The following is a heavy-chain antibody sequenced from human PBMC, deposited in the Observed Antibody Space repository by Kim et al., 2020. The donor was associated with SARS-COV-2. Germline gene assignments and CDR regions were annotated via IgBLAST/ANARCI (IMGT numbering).Heavy chain of an antibody. D-gene: IGHD2-2*01. CDR3: ARGRDLRVVPAAGWFDP. V-gene: IGHV1-3*01. CDR2: INVANGNT. CDR1: GYTFTNYP. Sequence: ASVKVSCKASGYTFTNYPMHWVRQAPGQRLEWMGWINVANGNTKYSQRFQGRVTITRDTSASRAYMELSSLRFEDTAVYYCARGRDLRVVPAAGWFDPWGQGTLVTVSS. J-gene: IGHJ5*02.